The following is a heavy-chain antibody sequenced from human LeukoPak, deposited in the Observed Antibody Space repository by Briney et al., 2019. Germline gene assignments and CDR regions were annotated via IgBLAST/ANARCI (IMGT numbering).Heavy chain of an antibody. Sequence: PGGSLRLSCAASGFTFGSYGVHWVRQAPGKGLEWVAFIRYDGSNKYYADSVKGRFTISRDNSKNTLYLQMNSLRAEDTAVYYCAKDGQIAAAGYYFDYWGQGTLVTVSS. CDR3: AKDGQIAAAGYYFDY. V-gene: IGHV3-30*02. D-gene: IGHD6-13*01. CDR1: GFTFGSYG. CDR2: IRYDGSNK. J-gene: IGHJ4*02.